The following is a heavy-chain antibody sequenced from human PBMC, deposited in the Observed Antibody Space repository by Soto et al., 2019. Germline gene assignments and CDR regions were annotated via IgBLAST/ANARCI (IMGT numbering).Heavy chain of an antibody. Sequence: ASVKVSCKASGYTFTSYYMHWVRQAPGQGLEWMGIINPSGGSTSYAQKFQGRVTMTRDTSTSTVYMELSSLRSEDTAVYYCARAGDIVVVPAARGHPWFDPWGQGTLVTVSS. CDR3: ARAGDIVVVPAARGHPWFDP. CDR1: GYTFTSYY. D-gene: IGHD2-2*01. J-gene: IGHJ5*02. CDR2: INPSGGST. V-gene: IGHV1-46*01.